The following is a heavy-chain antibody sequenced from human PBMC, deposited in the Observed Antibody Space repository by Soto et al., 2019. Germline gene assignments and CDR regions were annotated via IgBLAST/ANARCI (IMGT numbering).Heavy chain of an antibody. J-gene: IGHJ4*02. Sequence: GGSLRLSCAASGFTLSSYAMSWVRQAPGKGLEWVSAISCSGGSTYYADSVKGRFTISRDNSKNTLYLQMNSLRAEYTAVYYCAKRFDYAFYFDDWGQGTMVTVSS. V-gene: IGHV3-23*01. CDR1: GFTLSSYA. D-gene: IGHD4-17*01. CDR3: AKRFDYAFYFDD. CDR2: ISCSGGST.